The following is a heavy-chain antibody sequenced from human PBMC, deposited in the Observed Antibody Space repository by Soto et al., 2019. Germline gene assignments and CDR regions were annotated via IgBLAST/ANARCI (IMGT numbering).Heavy chain of an antibody. Sequence: LRLSCVAPGFNFGTYAIHWVRQAPGKGLQWVALIAYDGINTYYADSVKGRFTISRDNSKNTLHLQMNSLRPEDTGVYFCARVTPGNNLYYFSGLDVWGQGTSVTVSS. D-gene: IGHD1-1*01. J-gene: IGHJ6*02. CDR2: IAYDGINT. CDR3: ARVTPGNNLYYFSGLDV. V-gene: IGHV3-30-3*01. CDR1: GFNFGTYA.